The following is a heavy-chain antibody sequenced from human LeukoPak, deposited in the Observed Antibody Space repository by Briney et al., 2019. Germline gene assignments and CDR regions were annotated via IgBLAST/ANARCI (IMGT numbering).Heavy chain of an antibody. Sequence: ASVKVSCKTSGYTFSNFGINWVRQAPGQELEWMGWISGNNDNPNYGQKFQGRFTVTTDSSTSTAYMELRNLRFDDTAVYYCTRYGTSTDDYWGQGTLVTVSS. CDR3: TRYGTSTDDY. J-gene: IGHJ4*02. CDR2: ISGNNDNP. V-gene: IGHV1-18*01. CDR1: GYTFSNFG. D-gene: IGHD2-2*01.